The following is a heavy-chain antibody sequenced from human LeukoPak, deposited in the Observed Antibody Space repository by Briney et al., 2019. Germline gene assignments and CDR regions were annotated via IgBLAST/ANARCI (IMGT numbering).Heavy chain of an antibody. CDR1: GYTFTGYY. J-gene: IGHJ3*02. D-gene: IGHD3-22*01. CDR2: ISAYNGNT. Sequence: EASVKVSCKASGYTFTGYYMHWVRQAPGQGLEWMGWISAYNGNTNYAQKVQGRVTMTTDTSTTTAYMELRTLTSVDAAVYYCARLRNKDAGGYYPDAFDIWGQGTMVTVSS. CDR3: ARLRNKDAGGYYPDAFDI. V-gene: IGHV1-18*04.